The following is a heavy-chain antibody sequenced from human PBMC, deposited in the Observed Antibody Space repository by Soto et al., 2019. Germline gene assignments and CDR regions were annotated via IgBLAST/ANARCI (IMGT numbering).Heavy chain of an antibody. D-gene: IGHD3-10*01. CDR2: ISPSSSFL. CDR3: ARVGTDYGSGSPYYSDY. V-gene: IGHV3-21*06. J-gene: IGHJ4*02. CDR1: GFSFRSYY. Sequence: EVQLVESGGGLVKPGGSLRLSCAASGFSFRSYYMNWVRQAPGRGLEWVSSISPSSSFLNYADSVKGRFTISRDNAKSSVNRHMNSLRAEDTAVYYCARVGTDYGSGSPYYSDYWGQGTLVTVSS.